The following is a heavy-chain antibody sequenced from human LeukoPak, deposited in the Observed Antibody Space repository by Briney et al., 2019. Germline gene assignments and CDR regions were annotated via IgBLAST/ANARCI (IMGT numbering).Heavy chain of an antibody. Sequence: PGGTLRLSCEASGFNFSDYYMTWIRQAPGKGLEWLSYISPNSYSTYYTASVRGRFTISRDNSKNSMYLQMNSLRAGDTALYYCARQKRTFDYWGRGTLVTVSS. J-gene: IGHJ4*02. CDR2: ISPNSYST. V-gene: IGHV3-11*01. CDR3: ARQKRTFDY. CDR1: GFNFSDYY.